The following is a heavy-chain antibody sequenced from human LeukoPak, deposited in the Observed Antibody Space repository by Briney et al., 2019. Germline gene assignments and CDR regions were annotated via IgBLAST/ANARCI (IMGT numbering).Heavy chain of an antibody. CDR2: IFSGGNT. J-gene: IGHJ3*01. V-gene: IGHV3-53*01. Sequence: GGSLRLSCGASGFTVSNHHMSWVCQTPGKGLEWVSAIFSGGNTYYTDSVKGRFTISRDNSKNTLYLQVNRLRAEDTAVYYCARDGGWPGYFDVWGQGTMVTVSS. D-gene: IGHD3-16*01. CDR1: GFTVSNHH. CDR3: ARDGGWPGYFDV.